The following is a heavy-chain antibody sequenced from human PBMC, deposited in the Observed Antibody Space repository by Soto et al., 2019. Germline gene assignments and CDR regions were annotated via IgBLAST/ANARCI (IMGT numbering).Heavy chain of an antibody. V-gene: IGHV1-18*01. CDR2: ISAYNGNT. CDR3: ARVASDYYDSSGSLAFDI. Sequence: PSVKVSCKASGYTFTSYGISWVRQAPGQGLEWMGWISAYNGNTNYAQKLQGRVTMTTDTSTSTAYMELRSLRSDDTAVYYCARVASDYYDSSGSLAFDIWGQGTMVTVSS. J-gene: IGHJ3*02. D-gene: IGHD3-22*01. CDR1: GYTFTSYG.